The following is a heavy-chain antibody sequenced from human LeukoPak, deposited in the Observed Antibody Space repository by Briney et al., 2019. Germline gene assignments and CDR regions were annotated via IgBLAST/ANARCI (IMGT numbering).Heavy chain of an antibody. J-gene: IGHJ4*02. V-gene: IGHV3-11*01. CDR2: IDPSGSAL. CDR1: GFTIRDYV. Sequence: GGSLRLSCAASGFTIRDYVMSWVRQAPGKGLEWVSYIDPSGSALYYADSVKGRFTVSRDNGKNSLSLQLRSLRAEDTALYYCARAAYNWNWGQGTLVTVSS. CDR3: ARAAYNWN. D-gene: IGHD1-20*01.